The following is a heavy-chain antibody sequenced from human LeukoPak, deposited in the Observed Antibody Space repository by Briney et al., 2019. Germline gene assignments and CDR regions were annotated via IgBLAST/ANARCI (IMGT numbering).Heavy chain of an antibody. V-gene: IGHV1-69*05. CDR2: IIPIFGTA. J-gene: IGHJ3*02. CDR3: ARGTKGGIVGATGAFDI. D-gene: IGHD1-26*01. CDR1: GGTFSSYA. Sequence: ASVKVSCKASGGTFSSYAISWVRRAPGQRLEWMGRIIPIFGTANYAQKFQGRVTITTDESTSTAYMELSSLRSEDTAVYYCARGTKGGIVGATGAFDIWGQGTMVTVSS.